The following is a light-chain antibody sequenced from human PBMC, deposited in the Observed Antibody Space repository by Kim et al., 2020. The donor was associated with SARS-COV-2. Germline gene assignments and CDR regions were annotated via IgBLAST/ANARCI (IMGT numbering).Light chain of an antibody. CDR2: DVS. CDR3: SSYTGTTTLYV. CDR1: SSDVGAYDY. V-gene: IGLV2-14*03. Sequence: QSITISGTGTSSDVGAYDYVSWFKQLPGKAPQLVIYDVSFRPSGISNRLSGSKSGNTASLTISGLQTEDEADYFCSSYTGTTTLYVFGTGTKVTVL. J-gene: IGLJ1*01.